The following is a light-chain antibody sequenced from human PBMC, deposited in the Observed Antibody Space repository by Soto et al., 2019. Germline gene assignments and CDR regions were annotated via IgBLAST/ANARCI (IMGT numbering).Light chain of an antibody. CDR2: GAS. J-gene: IGKJ3*01. Sequence: EIVMTQSPATLSVSPGERATLSCRASQSVSSNLAWYQQKPGQAPRLLIYGASTRATGIPARFSGSGSGTEFTLTISSLQSEDFAVYYCQQYNNWLIFTFGPGTKVAIK. CDR1: QSVSSN. CDR3: QQYNNWLIFT. V-gene: IGKV3D-15*01.